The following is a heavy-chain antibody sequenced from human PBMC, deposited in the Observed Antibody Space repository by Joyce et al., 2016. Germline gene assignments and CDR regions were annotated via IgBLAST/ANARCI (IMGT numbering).Heavy chain of an antibody. CDR2: ISYSSAGTT. CDR1: GYSITSGYY. CDR3: TRGILFPEY. Sequence: QVQLQESGPGLVRPAETLSLTCTVSGYSITSGYYWGWIRQPPGKGLEWIGSISYSSAGTTFYHPSLKSRVTISRDTSTNQFSLRLHSVTAADTAIFYCTRGILFPEYWGRGTLVTVSS. J-gene: IGHJ4*02. V-gene: IGHV4-38-2*02.